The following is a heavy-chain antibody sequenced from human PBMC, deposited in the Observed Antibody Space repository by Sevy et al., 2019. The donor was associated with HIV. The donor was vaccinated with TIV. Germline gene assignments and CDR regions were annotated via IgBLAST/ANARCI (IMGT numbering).Heavy chain of an antibody. J-gene: IGHJ6*02. CDR1: GYTFSGYD. Sequence: ASVKASCKASGYTFSGYDINWVRQATGQGLEWMGWMNPDSGRRGYAPKFQGRVTMTTNTSIDTAYMELRRLRSEDSAVYYCAGADLDGSTFFYYYGMDVWGQGTTVTVSS. CDR2: MNPDSGRR. CDR3: AGADLDGSTFFYYYGMDV. V-gene: IGHV1-8*02. D-gene: IGHD6-13*01.